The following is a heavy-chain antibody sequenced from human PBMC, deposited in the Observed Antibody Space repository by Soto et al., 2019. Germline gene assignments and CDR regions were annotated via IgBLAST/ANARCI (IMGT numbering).Heavy chain of an antibody. V-gene: IGHV3-23*01. CDR1: GFDFRSYA. CDR2: ISAGGANT. D-gene: IGHD2-2*01. Sequence: GGSLRISCAASGFDFRSYAMSWVRLAPGRGLEWVSTISAGGANTQVAETLRGRFTVVRDNSKDTLHLQMNTLRADDTAIYWCAKERYCSATSCYGGFDFWGQGTVVTVSS. CDR3: AKERYCSATSCYGGFDF. J-gene: IGHJ3*01.